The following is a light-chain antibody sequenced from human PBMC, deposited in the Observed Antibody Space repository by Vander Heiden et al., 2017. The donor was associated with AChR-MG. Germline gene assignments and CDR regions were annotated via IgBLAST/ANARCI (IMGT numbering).Light chain of an antibody. CDR1: ESVNNNY. Sequence: DIVLTQSPDTLSLSPGVRATLPCRASESVNNNYLAWYQQKPGQAPRSLIYGAASRATGIPDRFGGSGSGTDFTLTISRLEPEEFAVYYCQQYGRSPTTFGQGTRVEIK. V-gene: IGKV3-20*01. J-gene: IGKJ1*01. CDR3: QQYGRSPTT. CDR2: GAA.